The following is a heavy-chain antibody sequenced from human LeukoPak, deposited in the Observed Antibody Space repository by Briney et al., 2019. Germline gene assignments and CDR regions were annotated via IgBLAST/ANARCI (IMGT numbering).Heavy chain of an antibody. CDR3: ASTSLLWFGVRSFDY. V-gene: IGHV4-38-2*02. CDR2: IYHSGST. CDR1: GYSISSGYY. D-gene: IGHD3-10*01. Sequence: SETLSLTCTVSGYSISSGYYWGWIRQPPGQGLEWIGSIYHSGSTYYNSSLKSRVTISVDTSKNQFSLKLSSVTAADTAVYYCASTSLLWFGVRSFDYWGQGTLVTVSS. J-gene: IGHJ4*02.